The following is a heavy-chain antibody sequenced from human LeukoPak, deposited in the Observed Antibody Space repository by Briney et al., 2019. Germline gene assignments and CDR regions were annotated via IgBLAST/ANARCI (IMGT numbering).Heavy chain of an antibody. D-gene: IGHD3-9*01. V-gene: IGHV5-51*01. Sequence: GESLKISCKGSGYSFTNYWIGWVRQMPGKGLEWMGIIYPGDSNTRYSPSFQGQVTISADKSISTAYLQWSSLKASDTAMYYCARVDIRYFDWPDAFDIWGQGTPVTVSS. CDR1: GYSFTNYW. CDR3: ARVDIRYFDWPDAFDI. CDR2: IYPGDSNT. J-gene: IGHJ3*02.